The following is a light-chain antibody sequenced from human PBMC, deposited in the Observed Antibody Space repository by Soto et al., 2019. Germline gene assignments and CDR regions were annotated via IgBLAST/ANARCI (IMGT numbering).Light chain of an antibody. J-gene: IGLJ1*01. CDR3: SSYRTSNIRQIV. CDR1: NSNVCGYNY. V-gene: IGLV2-14*01. Sequence: QRSLNQPASVTGTPGQSITIPRTRTNSNVCGYNYVSWYQQHPGKTPKFMIYEVRNRPSGLSNRFSGSKSGTTAPLTISALKAEDEAESYCSSYRTSNIRQIVFGTGTKVTVL. CDR2: EVR.